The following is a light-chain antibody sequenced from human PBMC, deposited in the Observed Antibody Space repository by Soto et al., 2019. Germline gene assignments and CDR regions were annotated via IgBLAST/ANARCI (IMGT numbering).Light chain of an antibody. CDR3: QHYKASLCA. Sequence: EIVLTNSQGPISLSPGERATLSSRAIESVSSSYFAWYQQNPGQAHMLLIYRPASRPTGIPDRFSGSGSGTDFTLTISRLEPEDSAVYYCQHYKASLCAFGQGTKVDIK. CDR2: RPA. V-gene: IGKV3-20*01. J-gene: IGKJ1*01. CDR1: ESVSSSY.